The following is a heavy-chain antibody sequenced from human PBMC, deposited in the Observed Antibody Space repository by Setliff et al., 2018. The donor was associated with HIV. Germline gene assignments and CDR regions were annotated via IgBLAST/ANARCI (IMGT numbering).Heavy chain of an antibody. CDR3: IKDGTVLGRNYFYLDA. Sequence: GGSLRLSCRVSGFIFKDYAMHWVRQAPGKGLEWVASTGWSGNTAEYADAVRGRFTISRDNAKAWLYLQMDSLRLEDTALYFCIKDGTVLGRNYFYLDAWGKGTMVTVSS. D-gene: IGHD1-1*01. CDR1: GFIFKDYA. V-gene: IGHV3-9*01. CDR2: TGWSGNTA. J-gene: IGHJ6*03.